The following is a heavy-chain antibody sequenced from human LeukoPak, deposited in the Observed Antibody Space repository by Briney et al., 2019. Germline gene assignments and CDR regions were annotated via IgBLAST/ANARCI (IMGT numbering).Heavy chain of an antibody. J-gene: IGHJ4*02. CDR3: AKHKYFDWLLSSNFDY. D-gene: IGHD3-9*01. Sequence: GGSLRLSCAASGFTFSSYAMSWVRQAPGKGLEWVSAISGSGGSTYYADSVKGRFTISRDNSKNTLNLQMNSLRAEDTAVYYCAKHKYFDWLLSSNFDYWGQGTLVTVSS. CDR1: GFTFSSYA. V-gene: IGHV3-23*01. CDR2: ISGSGGST.